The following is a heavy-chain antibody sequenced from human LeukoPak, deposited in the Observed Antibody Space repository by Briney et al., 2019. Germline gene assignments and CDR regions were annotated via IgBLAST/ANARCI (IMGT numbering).Heavy chain of an antibody. CDR1: KFSFRNYA. CDR2: ISADGGST. CDR3: AGDQRY. Sequence: GGSLRLSCAASKFSFRNYAMTWVRQASGKGLEWVSTISADGGSTDYADSVKGRFSIFRDNSGQTLYLQMNSLRAGDTAVYYCAGDQRYWGQGTLVIVSS. J-gene: IGHJ4*02. D-gene: IGHD5-24*01. V-gene: IGHV3-23*01.